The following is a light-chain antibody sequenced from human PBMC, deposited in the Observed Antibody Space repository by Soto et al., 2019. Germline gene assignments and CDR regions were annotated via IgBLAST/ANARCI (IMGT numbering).Light chain of an antibody. CDR3: SSYANNRV. Sequence: QSALTQPASVSASPGQSITISCTGTNSDFGTYNLVSWYQHHPGKAPKLIIYEVSKRPSGVSNRFSASKSGNTASLTISGLQAEDSADYYCSSYANNRVFGRGTKLTVL. J-gene: IGLJ3*02. V-gene: IGLV2-23*02. CDR2: EVS. CDR1: NSDFGTYNL.